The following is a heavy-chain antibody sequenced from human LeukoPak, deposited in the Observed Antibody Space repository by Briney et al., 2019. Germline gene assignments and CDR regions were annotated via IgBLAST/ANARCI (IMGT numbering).Heavy chain of an antibody. V-gene: IGHV4-59*12. CDR2: IYYTGST. CDR3: TKVAAGIHFDY. Sequence: PSETLSLTGTVSRGSISTYYWSWIRQPPGKGLEWIGYIYYTGSTNYNPSLKSRVTISVDTSKNQFSLKRTSVTAAATAVYYCTKVAAGIHFDYWGQATLVTVSS. CDR1: RGSISTYY. D-gene: IGHD1-14*01. J-gene: IGHJ4*02.